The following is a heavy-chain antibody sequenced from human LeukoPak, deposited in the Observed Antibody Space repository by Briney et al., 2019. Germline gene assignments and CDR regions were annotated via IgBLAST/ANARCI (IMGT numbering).Heavy chain of an antibody. J-gene: IGHJ3*02. CDR1: GGSISSSSYY. CDR2: IHYSGST. Sequence: SETLSLTCTVSGGSISSSSYYWGWIRQPPAKGLEWIGNIHYSGSTYYNPSLKSRITISVDTSKNQFSLKPSSVTAADTAVYYCARRNVVVPAAMARAFDIWGQGTMVTVSS. V-gene: IGHV4-39*01. D-gene: IGHD2-2*01. CDR3: ARRNVVVPAAMARAFDI.